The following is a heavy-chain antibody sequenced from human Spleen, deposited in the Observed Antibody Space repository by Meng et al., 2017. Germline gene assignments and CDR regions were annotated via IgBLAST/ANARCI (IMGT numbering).Heavy chain of an antibody. V-gene: IGHV4-34*04. CDR1: VGSVSNYY. CDR2: IKHSGST. D-gene: IGHD4-11*01. Sequence: HLHHCVARSLEPPSTLYLVCVSSVGSVSNYYGSWIRHHPGKGLEVIGEIKHSGSTNDNPSLESRATISVDTSQNKLSLKLSSVTAADTAVYYCARVPTTMAHYFDYWGQGTLVTVSS. CDR3: ARVPTTMAHYFDY. J-gene: IGHJ4*02.